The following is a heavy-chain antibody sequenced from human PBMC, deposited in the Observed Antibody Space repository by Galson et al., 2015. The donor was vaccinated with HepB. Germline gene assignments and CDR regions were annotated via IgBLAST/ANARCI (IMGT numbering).Heavy chain of an antibody. V-gene: IGHV2-5*02. J-gene: IGHJ4*02. CDR1: GFSLTISGVG. CDR3: AHMSTFRRGFMRMPSSEAFDY. D-gene: IGHD3-16*01. Sequence: PALVKPTQTLTLTCTFSGFSLTISGVGVGWIRQPPGKALEWLSLIYWDGDKRYSSSLKTRITITKYTSKNQVVLTMPNVNPVDTATYYCAHMSTFRRGFMRMPSSEAFDYWGQGTLVTVSS. CDR2: IYWDGDK.